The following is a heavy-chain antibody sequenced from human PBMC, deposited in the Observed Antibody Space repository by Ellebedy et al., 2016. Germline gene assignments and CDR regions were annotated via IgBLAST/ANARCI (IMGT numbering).Heavy chain of an antibody. CDR2: IWSDGSNE. Sequence: GESLKISCAASRFSLSSYGMHWVRQAPGKGLEWVAIIWSDGSNEYYADSVKGRFTISRENAKNSLYLQMNSLRAGDTAVYYCARDGFMDRWGQGTLVTVSS. J-gene: IGHJ4*02. CDR1: RFSLSSYG. D-gene: IGHD3-3*01. CDR3: ARDGFMDR. V-gene: IGHV3-33*01.